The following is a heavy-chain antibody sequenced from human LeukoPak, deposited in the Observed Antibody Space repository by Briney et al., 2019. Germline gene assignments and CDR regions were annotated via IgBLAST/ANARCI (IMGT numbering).Heavy chain of an antibody. CDR3: ARSTPSYWFDP. J-gene: IGHJ5*02. CDR2: IYYSGNT. CDR1: GHFLSSYH. Sequence: SDPLTLLCTVSGHFLSSYHSSCIRQPPGEALEWIGNIYYSGNTNYNPSLKSRVTISLDRSKNQFSLKLTSVAAADTAVYYCARSTPSYWFDPRGQGTLVTVSS. V-gene: IGHV4-59*08. D-gene: IGHD3-16*01.